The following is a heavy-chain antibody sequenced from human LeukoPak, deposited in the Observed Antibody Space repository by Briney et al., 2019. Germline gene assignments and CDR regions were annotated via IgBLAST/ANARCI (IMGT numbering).Heavy chain of an antibody. Sequence: SETLSLTCAVYGGSFSGYYWSWIRQPPGKGLEGIGEINHSGSTNYNPSLKSRVTISVDTSKNQFSLKLSSVTAADTAVYYCASIGDSSGYSSDYWGQGTLVTVSS. D-gene: IGHD3-22*01. CDR2: INHSGST. J-gene: IGHJ4*02. V-gene: IGHV4-34*01. CDR1: GGSFSGYY. CDR3: ASIGDSSGYSSDY.